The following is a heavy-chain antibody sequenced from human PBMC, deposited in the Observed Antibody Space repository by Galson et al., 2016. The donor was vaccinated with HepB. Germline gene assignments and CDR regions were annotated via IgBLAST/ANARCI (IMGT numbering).Heavy chain of an antibody. Sequence: SVKVSCKAPGYTFNTYGIGWVRQAPGQGFEWMGWISGTNGNTNYAQNFKGRVTMTRDTSTQTAYMELRSLRNDDTAIYYCTRGSRCSGGTCYSPAFDYWGQGTLVIVSA. CDR1: GYTFNTYG. V-gene: IGHV1-18*01. CDR3: TRGSRCSGGTCYSPAFDY. CDR2: ISGTNGNT. J-gene: IGHJ4*02. D-gene: IGHD2-15*01.